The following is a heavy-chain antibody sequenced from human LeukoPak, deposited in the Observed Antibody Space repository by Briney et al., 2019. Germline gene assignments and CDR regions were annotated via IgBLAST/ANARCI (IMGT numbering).Heavy chain of an antibody. D-gene: IGHD3-22*01. CDR1: GFTFSSYA. Sequence: PGGSLRLSCAASGFTFSSYALTWVRQAPGKGLEWVSTISDSGGSTYYADSVKGRLTISRDNSKNSLHLQMNSLRAEDTAVYYCARYCASSGYYSDYYYGMDVWGQGTTVIVSS. V-gene: IGHV3-23*01. J-gene: IGHJ6*02. CDR3: ARYCASSGYYSDYYYGMDV. CDR2: ISDSGGST.